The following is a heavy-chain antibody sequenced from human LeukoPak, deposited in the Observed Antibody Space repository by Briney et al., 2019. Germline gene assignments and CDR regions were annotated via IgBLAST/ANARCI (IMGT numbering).Heavy chain of an antibody. CDR2: IIPIFGTA. J-gene: IGHJ1*01. D-gene: IGHD2-21*01. CDR1: GGTFSSYA. Sequence: SVKVSCKASGGTFSSYAISWVRQAPGQGLEWMGGIIPIFGTANYAQKFQGRVTNTTDESTSTAYMELSSLRSEDTAVYYFARVGAPYCGGDCYSSGYFQHWGQGTLVTVSS. CDR3: ARVGAPYCGGDCYSSGYFQH. V-gene: IGHV1-69*05.